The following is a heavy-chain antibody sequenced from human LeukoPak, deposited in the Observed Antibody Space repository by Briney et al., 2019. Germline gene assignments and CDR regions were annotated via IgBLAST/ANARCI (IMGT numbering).Heavy chain of an antibody. CDR2: IKQDGSEK. CDR3: ARLYPGTDAFDI. Sequence: GGSLRLSCAASGFTFSSYWVSWVRQAPGKGLEWVANIKQDGSEKYYVDSVKGRFTISRDNAKNSLYLQMNSLRAEDTAVYYCARLYPGTDAFDIWGQGTMVTVSS. J-gene: IGHJ3*02. V-gene: IGHV3-7*01. CDR1: GFTFSSYW. D-gene: IGHD2-2*02.